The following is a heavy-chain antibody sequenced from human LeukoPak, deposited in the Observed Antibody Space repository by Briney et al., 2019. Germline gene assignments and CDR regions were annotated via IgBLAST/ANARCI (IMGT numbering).Heavy chain of an antibody. D-gene: IGHD3-3*01. V-gene: IGHV1-18*01. Sequence: GASVKVSCTASGYTFTNYGITWVRQAPGQGLEWMGWISAYNGNTNYPQKLQGRVTMTTDTPTSTAYMELRSLRSDGTAVYYCARDRNPYDFEGDHPNDYWGQGTLVTVSS. CDR3: ARDRNPYDFEGDHPNDY. CDR2: ISAYNGNT. J-gene: IGHJ4*02. CDR1: GYTFTNYG.